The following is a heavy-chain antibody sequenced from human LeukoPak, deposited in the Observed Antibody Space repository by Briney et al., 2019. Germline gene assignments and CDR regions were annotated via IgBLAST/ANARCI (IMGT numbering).Heavy chain of an antibody. CDR3: ARTTPWNDRSAAYFDY. CDR2: IYYSGST. V-gene: IGHV4-61*01. J-gene: IGHJ4*02. Sequence: KPSETLSLTCTVSGGSVSSGSYYWSWIRQPPGKGLEWIGYIYYSGSTNYNPSLKSRVTISVDTSKNQFSLKLSSVTAADTAVYYCARTTPWNDRSAAYFDYWGQGTLVTVSS. CDR1: GGSVSSGSYY. D-gene: IGHD1-1*01.